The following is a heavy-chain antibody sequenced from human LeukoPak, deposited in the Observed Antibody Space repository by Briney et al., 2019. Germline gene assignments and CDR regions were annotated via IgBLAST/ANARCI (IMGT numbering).Heavy chain of an antibody. CDR2: ISAYNGNT. D-gene: IGHD6-13*01. CDR1: GYTFTSYG. Sequence: ASVKVSCKASGYTFTSYGISWVRQAPGQGLEWMGWISAYNGNTNYAQKLQGRVTMTTDTSTSTAHMELRSLRSDDTAVYYCARRQQLAGAFDIWGQGTMVTVSS. J-gene: IGHJ3*02. V-gene: IGHV1-18*01. CDR3: ARRQQLAGAFDI.